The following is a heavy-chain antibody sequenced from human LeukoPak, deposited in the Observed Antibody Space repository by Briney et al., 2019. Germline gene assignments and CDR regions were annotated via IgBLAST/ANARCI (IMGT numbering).Heavy chain of an antibody. D-gene: IGHD3-22*01. V-gene: IGHV3-23*01. J-gene: IGHJ3*02. CDR3: AKTGDYFDSTDYYRPDAFDI. CDR1: GITFRIYA. Sequence: PGGSLRLSCAGSGITFRIYAMTWVRQAPGKGLEWVSSISGSGSMTYYADSLKGRFTISRDKSNNTLYLQMNSLRAEDTALYYCAKTGDYFDSTDYYRPDAFDIWGQGTMVTVSS. CDR2: ISGSGSMT.